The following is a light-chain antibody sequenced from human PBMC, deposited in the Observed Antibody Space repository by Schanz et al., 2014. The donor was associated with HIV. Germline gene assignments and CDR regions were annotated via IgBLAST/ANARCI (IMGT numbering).Light chain of an antibody. J-gene: IGKJ1*01. CDR1: QSVSSN. CDR2: GAS. V-gene: IGKV3-20*01. Sequence: EIVMTQSPATLSVSPGERATLSCRASQSVSSNLAWYQQKPGQSPRLLISGASTRATGIPDRFSGSGSGSTFTLIISRLEPADAAVYYCQQYGGSPTFGQGTKVEIK. CDR3: QQYGGSPT.